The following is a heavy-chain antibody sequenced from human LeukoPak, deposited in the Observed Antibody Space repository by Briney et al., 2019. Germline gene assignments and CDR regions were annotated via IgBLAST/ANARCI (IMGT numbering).Heavy chain of an antibody. D-gene: IGHD6-13*01. J-gene: IGHJ4*02. V-gene: IGHV4-4*08. CDR2: IYYSGST. CDR1: GGSISTYY. Sequence: PSETLSLTCTVSGGSISTYYWNWIRQPPGKGLEWIGNIYYSGSTNYNPSLQSRVTISVDTSKNQFSLKLSSVTAADTAVYYCARDWSSSWYSGGLFDYWGQGTLVTVSS. CDR3: ARDWSSSWYSGGLFDY.